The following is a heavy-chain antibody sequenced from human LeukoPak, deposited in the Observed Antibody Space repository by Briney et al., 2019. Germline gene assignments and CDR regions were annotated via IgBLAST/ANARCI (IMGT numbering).Heavy chain of an antibody. D-gene: IGHD3-22*01. CDR2: IKQDGSEK. CDR3: ARDTNYYDSSGFLTDAFDI. J-gene: IGHJ3*02. CDR1: GFTFSSYW. Sequence: GGSLRLSCAASGFTFSSYWMSWVRQAPGKGLELVANIKQDGSEKYYVDSVKGRFTISRDNAKNSLYLQMNSLRAEDTAVYYCARDTNYYDSSGFLTDAFDIWGQGTMVTVSS. V-gene: IGHV3-7*03.